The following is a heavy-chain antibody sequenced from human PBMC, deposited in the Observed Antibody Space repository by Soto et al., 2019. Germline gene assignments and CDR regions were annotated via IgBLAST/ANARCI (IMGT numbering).Heavy chain of an antibody. CDR1: GGTISGCY. Sequence: SETLSLTCSVSGGTISGCYWTWIRQPAGKGLEWIGRIYSSGNTKYNPSLQSRVTMSLDTSNNQFSLRLTSVTAADTAVYYCARGQRFSDWFDPWGQGTLVTVSS. CDR3: ARGQRFSDWFDP. V-gene: IGHV4-4*07. CDR2: IYSSGNT. D-gene: IGHD3-3*01. J-gene: IGHJ5*02.